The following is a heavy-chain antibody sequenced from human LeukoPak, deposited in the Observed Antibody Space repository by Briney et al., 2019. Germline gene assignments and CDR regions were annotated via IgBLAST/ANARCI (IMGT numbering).Heavy chain of an antibody. D-gene: IGHD6-13*01. Sequence: GGSLRLSCAASGFVLSDTFMSWFRQPPGKGLEGVSVIYTRGNKFYADSVKGRFTISRDNSENTLYLQMNNLRAEDTAVYYCARPHNSSLDNAFDIWGQGTRVTVSS. CDR2: IYTRGNK. V-gene: IGHV3-53*01. J-gene: IGHJ3*02. CDR1: GFVLSDTF. CDR3: ARPHNSSLDNAFDI.